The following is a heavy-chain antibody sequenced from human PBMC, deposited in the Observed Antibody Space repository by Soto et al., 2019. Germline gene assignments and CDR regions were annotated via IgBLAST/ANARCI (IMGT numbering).Heavy chain of an antibody. CDR1: GGSISSSNW. D-gene: IGHD6-6*01. CDR2: IYHSGST. CDR3: ALDSSSSHGGLYYYAMDV. Sequence: QVQLQESGPGLVKPSGTLSLTCAVSGGSISSSNWWSWVRQPPGKGLEWIGEIYHSGSTNYNQSLKSRVTISVDKSKNQFSLKLSAVTAADTAVYYCALDSSSSHGGLYYYAMDVWGQGTTVTVSS. V-gene: IGHV4-4*02. J-gene: IGHJ6*02.